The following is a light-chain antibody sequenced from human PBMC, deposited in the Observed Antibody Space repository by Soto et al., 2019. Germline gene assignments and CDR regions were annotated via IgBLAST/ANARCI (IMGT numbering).Light chain of an antibody. CDR2: YDS. CDR1: NIGSKS. V-gene: IGLV3-21*04. J-gene: IGLJ2*01. CDR3: QVWDSSSDHPRV. Sequence: SYELTQPPSVSVAPGKTARITCGGNNIGSKSVHWYQQKPGQAPVLVIYYDSDRPSGIPERFSGSNSGNTATLTISRVEAGDKAEYYCQVWDSSSDHPRVFGGGTELTVL.